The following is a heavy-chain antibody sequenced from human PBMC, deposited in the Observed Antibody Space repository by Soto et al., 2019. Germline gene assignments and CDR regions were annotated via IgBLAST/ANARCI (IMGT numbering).Heavy chain of an antibody. Sequence: QVQLVESGGGVVQPGRSLRLSCAASGFTFSNYAMHWVRQAPGKGLEWLAIISYDVDNEYYADSVRGRFTISRDNSKNXXXLXXKILRHEDTAVYYCAKDGGPVYCNSPGCSAKHFDYWGQGTLVTVSS. D-gene: IGHD2-2*01. CDR2: ISYDVDNE. V-gene: IGHV3-30*18. CDR1: GFTFSNYA. CDR3: AKDGGPVYCNSPGCSAKHFDY. J-gene: IGHJ4*02.